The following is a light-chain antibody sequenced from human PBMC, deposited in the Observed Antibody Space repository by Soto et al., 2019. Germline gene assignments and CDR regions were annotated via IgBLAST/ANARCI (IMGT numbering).Light chain of an antibody. Sequence: DIQLTQSHSTLSASVGARVTITCRASQSVSIWLAWYQQKPGKAPRLLIYDAASLKTGVPSRFSGSGSGTNFTLTISSLQPDDFATYYCQYDSSFGQGTKV. CDR2: DAA. J-gene: IGKJ2*01. CDR1: QSVSIW. V-gene: IGKV1-5*01. CDR3: QYDSS.